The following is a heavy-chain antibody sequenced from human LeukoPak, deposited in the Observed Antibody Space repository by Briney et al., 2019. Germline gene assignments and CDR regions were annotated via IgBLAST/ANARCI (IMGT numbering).Heavy chain of an antibody. J-gene: IGHJ6*02. Sequence: GKSLKISCKGSGYSFTTYWIGWVRQKPGKGLEWMGIIYPGDSATRYSPSFQGQVTISADNSITTAYLQWSSLKASDTAMYYCLVSSNYYYYYGLDVWGQGTTVTVSS. CDR2: IYPGDSAT. CDR1: GYSFTTYW. CDR3: LVSSNYYYYYGLDV. D-gene: IGHD2-2*01. V-gene: IGHV5-51*01.